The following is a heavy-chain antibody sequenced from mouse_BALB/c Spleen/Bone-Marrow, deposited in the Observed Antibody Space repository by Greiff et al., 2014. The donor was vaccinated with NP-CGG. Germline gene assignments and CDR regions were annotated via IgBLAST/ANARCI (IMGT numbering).Heavy chain of an antibody. CDR2: ISCYNGAT. J-gene: IGHJ4*01. D-gene: IGHD1-1*01. V-gene: IGHV1S34*01. CDR1: DYSFTDYY. Sequence: LVKTGASVKISCKASDYSFTDYYMHWVKQTHGKSLEWIGYISCYNGATSYNQKFKCKATFTVDTSSSAAYMQFSSLTSEDSAVYYCARSEGIYYYGSSYALDYWGQGTSVTVSS. CDR3: ARSEGIYYYGSSYALDY.